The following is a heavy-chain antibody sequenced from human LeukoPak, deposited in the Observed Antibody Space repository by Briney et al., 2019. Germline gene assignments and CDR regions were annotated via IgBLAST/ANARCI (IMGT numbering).Heavy chain of an antibody. Sequence: GSLRLSCAASGFTFSSYAMSWVRQPPGKGLEWIGEIYHSGSTNYNPSLKSRVTMSVDKSKNQFSLNLSSVTAADTAVYYCASAEPRGIIWYPYWGQGTLVTVSS. J-gene: IGHJ4*02. D-gene: IGHD6-13*01. V-gene: IGHV4-4*02. CDR2: IYHSGST. CDR1: GFTFSSYAM. CDR3: ASAEPRGIIWYPY.